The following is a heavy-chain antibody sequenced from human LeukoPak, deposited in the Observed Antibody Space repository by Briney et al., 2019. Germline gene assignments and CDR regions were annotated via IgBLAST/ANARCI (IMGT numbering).Heavy chain of an antibody. J-gene: IGHJ3*02. V-gene: IGHV1-8*01. CDR1: GYTFTSYD. Sequence: GASVKVSCKASGYTFTSYDINWVRQATGQGLEWMGWMNPNSGNTGYAQKFQGRVTMTRNTSISTAYMELSSLRSEDTAVYYCARGVMDYGGNSAGDAFDIWGQGTKVTVSS. D-gene: IGHD4-23*01. CDR3: ARGVMDYGGNSAGDAFDI. CDR2: MNPNSGNT.